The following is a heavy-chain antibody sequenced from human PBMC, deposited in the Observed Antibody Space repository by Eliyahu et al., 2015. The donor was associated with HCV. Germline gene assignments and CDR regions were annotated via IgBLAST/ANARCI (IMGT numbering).Heavy chain of an antibody. J-gene: IGHJ4*02. CDR1: GXTXSSYS. Sequence: EVRLVESGGGLVQPGGSLRVSXAASGXTXSSYSMSWVRQTPGKGLEWISYISSSSTTIYYAXSVKGRFTVSRDDAKNSLFLQMTSLRDEDTAVYYCARVPDSWYNSGWPSTPNHFDYWGQGTLVTVSS. CDR3: ARVPDSWYNSGWPSTPNHFDY. D-gene: IGHD6-19*01. V-gene: IGHV3-48*02. CDR2: ISSSSTTI.